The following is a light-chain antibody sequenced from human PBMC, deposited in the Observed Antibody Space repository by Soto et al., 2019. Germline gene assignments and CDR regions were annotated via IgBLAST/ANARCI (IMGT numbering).Light chain of an antibody. CDR2: DVS. V-gene: IGLV2-14*01. CDR1: SSDVGGYKY. CDR3: SAYTSNNTLVV. Sequence: QSALTQPASVSGSPGQSITISCTGTSSDVGGYKYVYWYQQHPGKAPKLMIYDVSNRPSGVSNRFSGSKSGNTASLTISGLQAEDEADYYCSAYTSNNTLVVFGGGTKRTVL. J-gene: IGLJ2*01.